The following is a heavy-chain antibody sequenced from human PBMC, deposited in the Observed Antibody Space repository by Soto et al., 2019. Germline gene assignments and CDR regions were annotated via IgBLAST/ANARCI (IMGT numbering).Heavy chain of an antibody. CDR3: AKDADCGGDCYLHYFDY. D-gene: IGHD2-21*01. J-gene: IGHJ4*02. Sequence: EVQVLESGGGLVQPGGSLRLSCAASGFTFSNYAMSWVRQAPGKGLEWVSSISGSGNSTYNADSVKGRLTISRDNSKNTLYPQMNSLRAEDTAVYYCAKDADCGGDCYLHYFDYWGQGALVTVSS. CDR2: ISGSGNST. CDR1: GFTFSNYA. V-gene: IGHV3-23*01.